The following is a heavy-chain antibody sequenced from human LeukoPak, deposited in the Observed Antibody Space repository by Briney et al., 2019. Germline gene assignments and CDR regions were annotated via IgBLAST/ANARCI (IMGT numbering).Heavy chain of an antibody. Sequence: GGSLRLSCAASGFTFSSYSMNWVRQAPGKGLEWVSSISSSSSYIYYADSVKGRFTISRDNAKNSLYLQMNSLRAEDTAVYYCARLLLWFGEQVDYWGQGTLVTVSS. D-gene: IGHD3-10*01. CDR1: GFTFSSYS. CDR3: ARLLLWFGEQVDY. J-gene: IGHJ4*02. CDR2: ISSSSSYI. V-gene: IGHV3-21*04.